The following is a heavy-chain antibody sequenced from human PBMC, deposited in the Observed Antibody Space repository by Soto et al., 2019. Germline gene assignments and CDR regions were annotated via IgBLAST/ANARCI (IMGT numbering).Heavy chain of an antibody. D-gene: IGHD6-13*01. Sequence: QVQLQESGPGLVMPSETLSLTCSVSGDSISGSPYYWGWIRQPPGKRLEWIGSIFHDGYIVYTPSLKSRVTISLDTSKNQFSLNLTSVAAADTAIYFCARLQTAVPHYWGQGSLVTVSS. CDR3: ARLQTAVPHY. V-gene: IGHV4-39*01. CDR1: GDSISGSPYY. CDR2: IFHDGYI. J-gene: IGHJ4*02.